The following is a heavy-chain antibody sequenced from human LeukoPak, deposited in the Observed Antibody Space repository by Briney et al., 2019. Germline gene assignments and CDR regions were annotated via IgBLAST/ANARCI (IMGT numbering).Heavy chain of an antibody. D-gene: IGHD3-3*01. J-gene: IGHJ4*02. CDR3: ARAISIFSVVGWAGGY. Sequence: ASVKVSCKASGYTFTIYGISWARQAPGQGLEWMGWISAYNGNTNYAQKLQGRVTMTTDTSTSTAYMELRSLRSDDTAVYYCARAISIFSVVGWAGGYWGQGTLVTVSS. CDR2: ISAYNGNT. V-gene: IGHV1-18*01. CDR1: GYTFTIYG.